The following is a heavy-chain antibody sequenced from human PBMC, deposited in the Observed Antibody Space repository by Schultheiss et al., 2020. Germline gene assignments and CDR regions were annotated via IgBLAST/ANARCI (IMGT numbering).Heavy chain of an antibody. CDR2: ISYDGSNK. V-gene: IGHV3-30*03. D-gene: IGHD1-14*01. CDR1: GFTFSSYA. CDR3: ARSRNYYYGMDV. Sequence: GGSLRLSCAASGFTFSSYAMSWVRQAPGKGLEWVAVISYDGSNKYYADSVKGRFTISRDNSKNTLYLQMNSLRAEDTAVYYCARSRNYYYGMDVWGQGTTVTVSS. J-gene: IGHJ6*02.